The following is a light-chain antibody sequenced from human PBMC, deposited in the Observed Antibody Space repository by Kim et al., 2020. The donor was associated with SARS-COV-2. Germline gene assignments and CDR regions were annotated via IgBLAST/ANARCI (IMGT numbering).Light chain of an antibody. V-gene: IGLV2-14*03. CDR1: NRDIGTFDY. Sequence: QSITSSCTGTNRDIGTFDYVSWSQQLPGKAPKVLIYDVIKRPSGVSPRFSGSKSAYTASLSISGLQADDEADYYCTSYANNNTWVSGGGTQLTVL. CDR2: DVI. CDR3: TSYANNNTWV. J-gene: IGLJ3*02.